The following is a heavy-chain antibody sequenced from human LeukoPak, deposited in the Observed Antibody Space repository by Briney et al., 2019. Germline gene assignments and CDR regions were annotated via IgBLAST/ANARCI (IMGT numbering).Heavy chain of an antibody. D-gene: IGHD3-3*01. CDR3: ARSDYAFWSGGAFDI. J-gene: IGHJ3*02. Sequence: SVKVSCKASGGTFSSYTINWVRQAPGQGLEWMGRIIPILGIANYAQKFQGRVTITADKSTSTAYMELSSLRSEDTAVYYCARSDYAFWSGGAFDIWGQGTMVTVSS. V-gene: IGHV1-69*02. CDR2: IIPILGIA. CDR1: GGTFSSYT.